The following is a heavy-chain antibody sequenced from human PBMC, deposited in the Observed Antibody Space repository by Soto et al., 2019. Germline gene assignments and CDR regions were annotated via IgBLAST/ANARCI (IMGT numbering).Heavy chain of an antibody. Sequence: QVQLVQSGAEVKKPGASVKVSCKASGYTFINHGLSWGRQAPGQGLEGMRWSSTYKGKTKNAQKVQDRVIMTTDTSTSTAYMELRSLISDATAVYYCARWLSNGMHVWGQGTTVAVSS. CDR1: GYTFINHG. D-gene: IGHD3-22*01. CDR2: SSTYKGKT. CDR3: ARWLSNGMHV. V-gene: IGHV1-18*01. J-gene: IGHJ6*02.